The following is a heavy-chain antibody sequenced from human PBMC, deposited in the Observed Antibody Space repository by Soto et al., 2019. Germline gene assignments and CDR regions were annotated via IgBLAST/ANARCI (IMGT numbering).Heavy chain of an antibody. CDR2: ISAYNGNT. CDR3: AREYCSGGSCSAELSNLFDP. Sequence: ASVKVSCKASGYTFTSYGISWVRQAPGQGLEWMGWISAYNGNTNYAQKLQGRVTMTTDTSTSTAYMELRSLRSDDTAVYYCAREYCSGGSCSAELSNLFDPWGQGTLVTVSS. D-gene: IGHD2-15*01. J-gene: IGHJ5*02. V-gene: IGHV1-18*01. CDR1: GYTFTSYG.